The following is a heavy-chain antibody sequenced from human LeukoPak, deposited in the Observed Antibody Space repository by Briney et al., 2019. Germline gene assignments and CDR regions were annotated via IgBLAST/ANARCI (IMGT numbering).Heavy chain of an antibody. CDR3: ARPGYDILTGYGWYFDL. Sequence: PGGSLRLSCAASGFTFSNYWMHWVRHAPGKGLVWVSRINSDGSTTNYADSVKGRFTISRDNAKNTLYLQMNSLRAEDTAVYYCARPGYDILTGYGWYFDLWGRGTLVTVSS. CDR2: INSDGSTT. V-gene: IGHV3-74*01. D-gene: IGHD3-9*01. J-gene: IGHJ2*01. CDR1: GFTFSNYW.